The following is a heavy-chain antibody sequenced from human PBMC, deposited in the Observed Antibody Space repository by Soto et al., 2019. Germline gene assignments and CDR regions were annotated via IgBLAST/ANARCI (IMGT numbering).Heavy chain of an antibody. CDR3: AKSGPTNFFDF. CDR2: ISDGGRFT. CDR1: GFTFSSSA. V-gene: IGHV3-23*01. D-gene: IGHD1-26*01. Sequence: GGSLRLSCAVSGFTFSSSAMNWVRQAPGKGLEWVSAISDGGRFTYYIDSVKGRFTVSRDDSKNTLYLQMNSLRAEDTAIYYCAKSGPTNFFDFWGHGTLVTVSS. J-gene: IGHJ4*01.